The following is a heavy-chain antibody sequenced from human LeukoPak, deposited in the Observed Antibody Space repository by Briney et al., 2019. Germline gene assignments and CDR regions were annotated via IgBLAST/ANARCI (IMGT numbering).Heavy chain of an antibody. D-gene: IGHD3-10*01. CDR1: GYTFTSYY. J-gene: IGHJ6*03. CDR2: INPSGGST. CDR3: ARGETTYYYYGSGSYKKAYYYYMDV. V-gene: IGHV1-46*01. Sequence: ASVKVSCKASGYTFTSYYMHWVRQAPGQGLEWMGIINPSGGSTSYAQKFQGRVTMTRDMSTSTVYMELSSLRSEDTAVYYCARGETTYYYYGSGSYKKAYYYYMDVWGKGTTVTVSS.